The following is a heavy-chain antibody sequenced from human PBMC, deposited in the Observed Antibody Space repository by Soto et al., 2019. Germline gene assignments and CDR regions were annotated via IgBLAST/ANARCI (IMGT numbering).Heavy chain of an antibody. V-gene: IGHV5-51*01. Sequence: GESLKISCKGSGYSFTSYWSGWVRQMPGKGLEWMGIIYPGDSDTRYSPSFQGQVTISADKSISTAYLQWSSLKASDTAMYYCARQHPHYDFWSGYSVFFDYWGQGTLVTVSS. J-gene: IGHJ4*02. CDR2: IYPGDSDT. D-gene: IGHD3-3*01. CDR1: GYSFTSYW. CDR3: ARQHPHYDFWSGYSVFFDY.